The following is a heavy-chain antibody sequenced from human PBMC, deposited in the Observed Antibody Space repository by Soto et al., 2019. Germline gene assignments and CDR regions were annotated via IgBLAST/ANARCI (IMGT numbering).Heavy chain of an antibody. Sequence: QVQLQESGPGLVKPSQTLSLTCTVSGGSISSGGYYWSWIRQHPGKGLEWIGYIYYSGSTYYNPSLQSRVTISVDTSKNQFSLKLSSVTAADTAVYYCARTPYYDSSGYSDYWGQGTLVTVSS. D-gene: IGHD3-22*01. CDR3: ARTPYYDSSGYSDY. CDR1: GGSISSGGYY. CDR2: IYYSGST. V-gene: IGHV4-31*03. J-gene: IGHJ4*02.